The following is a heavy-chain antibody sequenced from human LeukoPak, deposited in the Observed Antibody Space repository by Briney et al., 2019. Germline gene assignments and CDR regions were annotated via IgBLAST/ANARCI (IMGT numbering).Heavy chain of an antibody. D-gene: IGHD5-12*01. CDR1: GYSFSNYW. J-gene: IGHJ4*02. CDR2: IYPGDSDT. Sequence: GESLKISCKGSGYSFSNYWIAWVRQMPGKGLEWMGIIYPGDSDTRYSPSFQGQVTISADKSISTAYLQWSSLKASDTAMYYCARVGRYSGYEGDYWGQGTLVTVSS. CDR3: ARVGRYSGYEGDY. V-gene: IGHV5-51*01.